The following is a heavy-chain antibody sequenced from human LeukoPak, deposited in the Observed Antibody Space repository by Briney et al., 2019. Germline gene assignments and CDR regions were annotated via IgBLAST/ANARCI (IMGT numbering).Heavy chain of an antibody. CDR2: ISWNSGSI. CDR1: GFTFDDYA. CDR3: AKEADYGDYTYYFDY. V-gene: IGHV3-9*01. J-gene: IGHJ4*02. Sequence: GRSLRLSCAASGFTFDDYAMHWVRQAPGKGLEWVSGISWNSGSIGYADSVKGRFTISGDNAKNSLYLQMNSLRAEDTALYYCAKEADYGDYTYYFDYWGQGTLVTVSS. D-gene: IGHD4-17*01.